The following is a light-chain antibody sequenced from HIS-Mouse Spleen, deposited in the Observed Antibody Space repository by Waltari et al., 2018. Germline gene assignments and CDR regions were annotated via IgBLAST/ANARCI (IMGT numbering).Light chain of an antibody. CDR3: QSADSSGTGRV. CDR1: ALPKQY. CDR2: KDS. V-gene: IGLV3-25*03. Sequence: SYELTQPPSVSVSPGQTARITCSGDALPKQYAYWYQQKPGQAPVLVIYKDSERPSGIPERFSGSSSGTTVTLTISGVQAEDEADYDCQSADSSGTGRVFGGGTKLTVL. J-gene: IGLJ3*02.